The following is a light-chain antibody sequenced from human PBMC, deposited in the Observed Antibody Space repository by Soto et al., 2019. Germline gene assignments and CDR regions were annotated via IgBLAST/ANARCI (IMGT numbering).Light chain of an antibody. V-gene: IGLV2-14*01. CDR3: CSFTSSSTRV. CDR1: SSDIGGYNY. Sequence: QSVLTQPASVSGSPEQSITISCTGTSSDIGGYNYVSWYQQRPGKVPKLLIYDVTNRPSGVSNRFSGSKSGNTASLTISGLQAQDEADYYCCSFTSSSTRVFGGGTKLTVL. J-gene: IGLJ2*01. CDR2: DVT.